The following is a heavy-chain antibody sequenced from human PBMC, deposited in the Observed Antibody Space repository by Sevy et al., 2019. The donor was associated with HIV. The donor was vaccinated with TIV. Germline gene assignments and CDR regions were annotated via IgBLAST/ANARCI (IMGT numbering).Heavy chain of an antibody. V-gene: IGHV4-59*01. CDR3: ARLSRNNVVVTGVRRDGFDV. Sequence: SETLSLTCTVSGGSISTYYWSWIRQPPGKGLQWIGYIYYTGKTNYNPSLQTQVTMSIDTSKNQFSLRLSSVTSADTAMYYCARLSRNNVVVTGVRRDGFDVWGQGTMVTVSS. D-gene: IGHD2-21*02. J-gene: IGHJ3*01. CDR2: IYYTGKT. CDR1: GGSISTYY.